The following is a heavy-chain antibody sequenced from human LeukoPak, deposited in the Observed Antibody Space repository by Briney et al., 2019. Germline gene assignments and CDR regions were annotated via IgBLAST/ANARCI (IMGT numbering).Heavy chain of an antibody. J-gene: IGHJ3*02. CDR2: ISYDGSYA. CDR1: GFTFSGFG. D-gene: IGHD4-11*01. CDR3: ARDGFNYDSRNNDGFDI. V-gene: IGHV3-30*03. Sequence: GRSLRLSCEASGFTFSGFGIHWVRQAPGKGLEWVAVISYDGSYAYYADSVKGRCTISRDNAENTLYLQVNSLRAEDTAVYYCARDGFNYDSRNNDGFDIWGQGAMVAVSS.